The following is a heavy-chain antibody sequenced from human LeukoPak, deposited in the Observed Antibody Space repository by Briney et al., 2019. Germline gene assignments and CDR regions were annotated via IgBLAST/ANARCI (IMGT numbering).Heavy chain of an antibody. D-gene: IGHD3-3*01. CDR1: GFTFSSYA. V-gene: IGHV3-23*01. Sequence: GGSLRLSCAASGFTFSSYAMSWVREAPGKGLEGVSAISGYGAETYYAESVKGRFTISRDNSKNTLYLQMNSLRAEDTAVYHCGRGSGAPPREGYYSMDVWGKGTTVTVSS. CDR2: ISGYGAET. CDR3: GRGSGAPPREGYYSMDV. J-gene: IGHJ6*03.